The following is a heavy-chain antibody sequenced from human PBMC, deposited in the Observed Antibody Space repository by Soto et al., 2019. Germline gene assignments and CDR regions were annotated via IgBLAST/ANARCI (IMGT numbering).Heavy chain of an antibody. V-gene: IGHV3-23*01. CDR2: ISGGDDST. CDR3: AKRSSSSTFDY. J-gene: IGHJ4*02. D-gene: IGHD6-6*01. CDR1: GFTFTSYA. Sequence: ESGGGLVQPGESMGLSCAAFGFTFTSYAMSWVRQAPGKGLEWVSVISGGDDSTYYADSVKGRFTISRDNSKNTLYLQMNSLRAEDTAVYYCAKRSSSSTFDYWGQGTLVTVSS.